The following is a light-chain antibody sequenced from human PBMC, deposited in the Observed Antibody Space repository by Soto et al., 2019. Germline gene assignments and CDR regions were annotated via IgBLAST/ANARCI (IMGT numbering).Light chain of an antibody. CDR3: QQSYSAPRT. Sequence: DIQMTQSPSSLSAAAGDRVTISCRASQGIGNALGWYQQKPGKPPKVLIYGASNLQSGVPSRFSGSGSGTDFTLSITSLQPEDFATYFCQQSYSAPRTFGQGTKVDIK. V-gene: IGKV1-39*01. CDR1: QGIGNA. CDR2: GAS. J-gene: IGKJ1*01.